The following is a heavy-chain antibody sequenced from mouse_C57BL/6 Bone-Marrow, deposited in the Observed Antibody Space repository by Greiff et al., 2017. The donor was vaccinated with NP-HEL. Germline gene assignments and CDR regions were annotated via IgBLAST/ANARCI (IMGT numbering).Heavy chain of an antibody. D-gene: IGHD1-1*01. J-gene: IGHJ2*01. Sequence: VQLQQSGPVLVKPGASVKMSCKASGYTFTDYYMNWVKQSHGKSLEWIGVINPYNGGTSYNQKFKGKATLTVDKSSSTAYMELNSLTSEDSAVYYCARPSHYYGSSSSFDYWGQGTTLTVSS. V-gene: IGHV1-19*01. CDR1: GYTFTDYY. CDR3: ARPSHYYGSSSSFDY. CDR2: INPYNGGT.